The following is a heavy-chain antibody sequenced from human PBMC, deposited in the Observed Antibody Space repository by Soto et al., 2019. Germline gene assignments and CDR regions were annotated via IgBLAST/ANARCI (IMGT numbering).Heavy chain of an antibody. Sequence: EVQLVESGGGLVQPGGSLRLSCAASGFTFSNYSMNWVRQAPGKGLEWVSYISSDSTIYYADSVKGRFTISRDNAKNSLYLQMNTLRAEDTAVYYCPRETQWLNWFDPWGQGTLVTVSS. CDR2: ISSDSTI. CDR1: GFTFSNYS. CDR3: PRETQWLNWFDP. J-gene: IGHJ5*02. D-gene: IGHD6-19*01. V-gene: IGHV3-48*01.